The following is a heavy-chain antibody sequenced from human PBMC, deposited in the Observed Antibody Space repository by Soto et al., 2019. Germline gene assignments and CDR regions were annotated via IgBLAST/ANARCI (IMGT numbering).Heavy chain of an antibody. J-gene: IGHJ4*02. CDR1: GFTFSSSW. Sequence: GGSLRLSCAASGFTFSSSWMHWVRQAPGKGLVWVSRINSGASNTNYADSVKGRFTISRDNAKNTLYLQMDSLTAEDTAVYYCARGPSGWFGYDYWGQGTLVTVSS. D-gene: IGHD6-19*01. CDR2: INSGASNT. V-gene: IGHV3-74*01. CDR3: ARGPSGWFGYDY.